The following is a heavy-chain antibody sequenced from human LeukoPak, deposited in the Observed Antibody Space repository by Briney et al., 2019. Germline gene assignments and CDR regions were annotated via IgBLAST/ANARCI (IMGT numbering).Heavy chain of an antibody. D-gene: IGHD1-7*01. J-gene: IGHJ4*02. CDR2: IRSKAYGGTT. CDR3: TRGRNWNYEHNYCFDY. Sequence: GGSLRLSCTASGFTFGDYAMSWVRQAPGKGLEWVGFIRSKAYGGTTEYAASVKGRFTISRDDSKSIAYLQMNSLKTEDTAVYYCTRGRNWNYEHNYCFDYWGQGTLVTVSS. V-gene: IGHV3-49*04. CDR1: GFTFGDYA.